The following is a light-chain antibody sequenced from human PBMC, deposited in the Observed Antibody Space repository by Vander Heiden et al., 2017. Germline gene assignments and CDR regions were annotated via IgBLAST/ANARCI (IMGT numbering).Light chain of an antibody. CDR3: CSYAGSRTFVV. V-gene: IGLV2-23*02. CDR1: NSDVGSYDL. CDR2: GVT. Sequence: QSALTQPASVSGSPGQSITISCTGTNSDVGSYDLVSWYQQHPGRAPKLMIYGVTKRPSGVSNRFSGSKSGNTASLTISGLQTEDEADYYCCSYAGSRTFVVFGGGTKLTVL. J-gene: IGLJ2*01.